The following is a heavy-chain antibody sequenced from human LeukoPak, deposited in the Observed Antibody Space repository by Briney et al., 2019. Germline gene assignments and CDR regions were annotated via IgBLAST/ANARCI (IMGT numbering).Heavy chain of an antibody. CDR3: ARDGWNDGHLKITPNHYMDV. CDR1: GYTFTSYG. CDR2: ISAYNGNT. Sequence: GASVKVSCKASGYTFTSYGISWVRQAPGQGLEWMGWISAYNGNTNYAQKLQGRVTMTTDTSTSTAYMELRSLRSDDTAVYYCARDGWNDGHLKITPNHYMDVWGKGTTVTISS. D-gene: IGHD1-1*01. V-gene: IGHV1-18*01. J-gene: IGHJ6*03.